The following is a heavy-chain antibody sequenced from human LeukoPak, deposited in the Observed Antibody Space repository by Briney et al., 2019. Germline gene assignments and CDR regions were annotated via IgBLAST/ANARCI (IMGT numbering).Heavy chain of an antibody. CDR3: ARLLVVRGQRGDY. CDR1: GGSFSGYY. V-gene: IGHV4-34*01. Sequence: PSETLSLTCAVYGGSFSGYYWSWIRQPPGKGLEWIGEINHSGSTNYNPSLKSRVTISVDTSKNQFSLKLSSVTAADTAVYYCARLLVVRGQRGDYWGQGTLVTVSS. CDR2: INHSGST. D-gene: IGHD3-10*01. J-gene: IGHJ4*02.